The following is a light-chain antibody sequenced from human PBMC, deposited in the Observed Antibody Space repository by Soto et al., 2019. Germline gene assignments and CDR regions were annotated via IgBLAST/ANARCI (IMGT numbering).Light chain of an antibody. V-gene: IGKV3-20*01. CDR2: GAS. J-gene: IGKJ2*01. CDR1: QSVSSRN. Sequence: EIVLTQSPGTVSLSPGERATLSCRASQSVSSRNLAWYRQKPGQAPSLLIFGASNRATGIPDRFSGSGSGTDLTLTISRLEPEDCAVYYCLRYGDSPPAYTFGQGTTLEIK. CDR3: LRYGDSPPAYT.